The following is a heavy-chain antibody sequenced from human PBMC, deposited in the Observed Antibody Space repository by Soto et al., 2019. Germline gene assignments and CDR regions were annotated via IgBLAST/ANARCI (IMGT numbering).Heavy chain of an antibody. D-gene: IGHD3-9*01. J-gene: IGHJ6*02. CDR3: ARDFPQGIDHGMDV. V-gene: IGHV3-11*06. CDR2: ISSSSSYT. CDR1: GFTFSDYY. Sequence: GGSLRLSCAASGFTFSDYYMSWIRQAPGKGLEWVSYISSSSSYTNYADSVKGRFTISRDNAKNSLYLQMNSLRAEDTAVYYCARDFPQGIDHGMDVWGQGTTVTVSS.